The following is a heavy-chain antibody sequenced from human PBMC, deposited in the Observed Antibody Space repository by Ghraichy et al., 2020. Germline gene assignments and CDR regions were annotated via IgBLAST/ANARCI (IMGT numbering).Heavy chain of an antibody. CDR1: GFTVSSNY. Sequence: GGSLRLSCAASGFTVSSNYMSWVRQAPGKGLEWVSVIYSGGSTYYADSVKGRFTISRDNSKNTLYLQMNSLRAEDTAVYYCAREVLGDYVFWFDPWGQGTLVTVSS. V-gene: IGHV3-53*01. D-gene: IGHD4-17*01. J-gene: IGHJ5*02. CDR2: IYSGGST. CDR3: AREVLGDYVFWFDP.